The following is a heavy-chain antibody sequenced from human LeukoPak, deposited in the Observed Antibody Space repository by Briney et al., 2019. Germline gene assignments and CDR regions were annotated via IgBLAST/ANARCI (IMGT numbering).Heavy chain of an antibody. V-gene: IGHV1-69*05. Sequence: SVKVSCKASGGTFSSYAISCVRQAPGQGLEWMGGIIPIFGTAIYAQKFQGRVTITTDESTSTAYMELSSLRSEDTAVYYCASNRHYYDISGYYARDYYYYMDVWGKGTTVTVSS. CDR3: ASNRHYYDISGYYARDYYYYMDV. CDR1: GGTFSSYA. CDR2: IIPIFGTA. J-gene: IGHJ6*03. D-gene: IGHD3-22*01.